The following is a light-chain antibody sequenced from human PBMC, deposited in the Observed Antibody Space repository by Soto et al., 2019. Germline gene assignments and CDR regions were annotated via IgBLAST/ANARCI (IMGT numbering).Light chain of an antibody. CDR1: SSVVGGYNY. CDR3: NSYTSSSTYV. Sequence: QSALTQPASVSGSPGQSITISCTGTSSVVGGYNYVSWYQQHPGKAPKLMIYDVSDRPSGVSNRFSGSKSGNTASLTISGLQAEDEADYYCNSYTSSSTYVLGTGTKVTVL. CDR2: DVS. V-gene: IGLV2-14*03. J-gene: IGLJ1*01.